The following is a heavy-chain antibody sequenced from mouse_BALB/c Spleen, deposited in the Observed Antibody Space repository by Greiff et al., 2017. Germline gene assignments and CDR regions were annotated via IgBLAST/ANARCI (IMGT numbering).Heavy chain of an antibody. CDR2: IWSDGST. D-gene: IGHD2-3*01. CDR3: ARNYDGYYFYAMDY. CDR1: GFSLTSYG. Sequence: QVQLKESGPDLVAPSQSLSITCTVSGFSLTSYGVHWVRQPPGKGLEWLVVIWSDGSTTYNSALKSRLSISKDNSKSQVFLKMNSLQTDDTAMYYCARNYDGYYFYAMDYWGQGTSVTVSS. V-gene: IGHV2-6-2*01. J-gene: IGHJ4*01.